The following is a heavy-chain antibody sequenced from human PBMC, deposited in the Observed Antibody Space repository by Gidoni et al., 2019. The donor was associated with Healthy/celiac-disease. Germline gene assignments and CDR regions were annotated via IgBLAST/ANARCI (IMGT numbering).Heavy chain of an antibody. D-gene: IGHD1-26*01. CDR2: ISSSGSTI. Sequence: EVQLVESGGGLVQPGGPLRLSCAASGFPFRGYEMNWVRQATGKGLEWVSYISSSGSTIYYADSVKGRFTISRDNAKNSLYLQMNSLRAEDTAVYYCARVAQPPGELPGGLDYWGQGTLVTVSS. CDR3: ARVAQPPGELPGGLDY. J-gene: IGHJ4*02. CDR1: GFPFRGYE. V-gene: IGHV3-48*03.